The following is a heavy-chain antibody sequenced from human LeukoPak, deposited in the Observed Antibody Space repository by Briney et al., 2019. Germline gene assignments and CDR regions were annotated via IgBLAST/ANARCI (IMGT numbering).Heavy chain of an antibody. J-gene: IGHJ4*02. Sequence: PSETLSLTCAVYGGSFSGYYWSWIRQPPGKGLEWIGEINHSGSTNYNPSLKSRVTISVDTSKNQFSLKLSSVTAADTAVYYCATNMASGSYHNYWGQGTLVTVSS. V-gene: IGHV4-34*01. D-gene: IGHD3-10*01. CDR1: GGSFSGYY. CDR2: INHSGST. CDR3: ATNMASGSYHNY.